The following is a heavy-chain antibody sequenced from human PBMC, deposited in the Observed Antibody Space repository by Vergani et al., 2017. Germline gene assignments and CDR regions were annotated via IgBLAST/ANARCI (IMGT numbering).Heavy chain of an antibody. CDR3: ARTGAGTLDYYYYYYMDV. D-gene: IGHD6-19*01. V-gene: IGHV1-69*01. J-gene: IGHJ6*03. CDR1: GGTFSSYA. CDR2: IIPIFGTA. Sequence: QVQLVQSGAEVKKPGSSVKVSCKASGGTFSSYAISWVRQAPGQGLEWMGGIIPIFGTANYAQKFQGRVTITADESTSTAYMELSSLRSEDTAVYYCARTGAGTLDYYYYYYMDVWGKGTTVTVSS.